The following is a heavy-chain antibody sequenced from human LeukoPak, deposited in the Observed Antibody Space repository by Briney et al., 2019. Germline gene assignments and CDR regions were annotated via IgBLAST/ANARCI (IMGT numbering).Heavy chain of an antibody. CDR2: MNPNSGNT. D-gene: IGHD6-13*01. CDR3: ARARKGIAAAGTTY. J-gene: IGHJ4*02. V-gene: IGHV1-8*01. Sequence: ASVKVSCKASGYTFTSYDINWVRQATGQGLEWMGWMNPNSGNTGYAQKFQGRVTMTRDTSISTAYMELSRLRSDDTAVYYCARARKGIAAAGTTYWGQGTLVTVSS. CDR1: GYTFTSYD.